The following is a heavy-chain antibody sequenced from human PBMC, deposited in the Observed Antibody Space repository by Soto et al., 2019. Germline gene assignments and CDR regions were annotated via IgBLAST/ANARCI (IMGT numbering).Heavy chain of an antibody. V-gene: IGHV3-30-3*01. D-gene: IGHD3-22*01. CDR2: ITYDGSYK. J-gene: IGHJ3*01. Sequence: QVQLVESGGGVVQPGRSLRLSCAASGFTFSIYAMHWVRQAPGKGLQWVALITYDGSYKYYADSVKGRFTISRDNSKNTLYLQMNSLRAEDTAVFYCARGGYYDTSGTDAFDVWGPGTMVTVSS. CDR3: ARGGYYDTSGTDAFDV. CDR1: GFTFSIYA.